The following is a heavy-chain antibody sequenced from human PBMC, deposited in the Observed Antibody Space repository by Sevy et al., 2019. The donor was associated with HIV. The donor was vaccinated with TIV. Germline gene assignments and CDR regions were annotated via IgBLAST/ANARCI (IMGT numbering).Heavy chain of an antibody. CDR1: GFTFGNYW. D-gene: IGHD3-10*01. Sequence: GGSLRLSCAASGFTFGNYWMHWVRQAPGKGLVWISRINNDGSNTNYANSVKGRFTTSRDNAKNTLYLQMNSRRAEDTAVYYCGREMISMVPGVPDAFDIWGQGTMVTVSS. V-gene: IGHV3-74*01. J-gene: IGHJ3*02. CDR2: INNDGSNT. CDR3: GREMISMVPGVPDAFDI.